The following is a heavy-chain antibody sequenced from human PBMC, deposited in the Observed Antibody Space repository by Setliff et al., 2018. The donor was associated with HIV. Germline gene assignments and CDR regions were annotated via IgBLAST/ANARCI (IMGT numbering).Heavy chain of an antibody. CDR1: GCSISSGSYY. CDR2: IYYSGST. V-gene: IGHV4-39*07. Sequence: SETMSLTCRVSGCSISSGSYYWSWIRQHPGKGLEWIGSIYYSGSTYYNPSLKSRVTISVDTSKNQFSLKLSSVTASDTAVYYCEGLTGTDFDYWGQGTLVTVSS. D-gene: IGHD1-20*01. J-gene: IGHJ4*02. CDR3: EGLTGTDFDY.